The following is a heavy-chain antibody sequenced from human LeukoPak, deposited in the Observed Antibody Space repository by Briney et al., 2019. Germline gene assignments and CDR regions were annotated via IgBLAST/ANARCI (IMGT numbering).Heavy chain of an antibody. V-gene: IGHV4-28*03. D-gene: IGHD4-17*01. CDR3: ARDSGDDYGSLYGMDV. CDR2: IYYNGNT. Sequence: SETLSLTCAVSGYSISSNNWWAWVRQPPGKGLEWIGYIYYNGNTYYNPYNPSLTSRVTMSVDTSKNQFSLKLSSVTAADTAVYYCARDSGDDYGSLYGMDVWGQGTTVTVSS. CDR1: GYSISSNNW. J-gene: IGHJ6*02.